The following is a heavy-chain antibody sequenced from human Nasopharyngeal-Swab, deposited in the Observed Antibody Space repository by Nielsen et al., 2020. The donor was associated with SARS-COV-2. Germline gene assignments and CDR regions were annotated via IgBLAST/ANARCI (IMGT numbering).Heavy chain of an antibody. D-gene: IGHD1-14*01. V-gene: IGHV3-30*03. CDR2: ISYDGSEN. J-gene: IGHJ4*02. CDR3: ARDGGFWNHLYYFDF. Sequence: GESLKISCAASGFTFSDYGVHWVRQAPGKGLEWVAVISYDGSENHYADSVRGRFTISRDNSKNTLSLNMNSLRPEDTAVYYCARDGGFWNHLYYFDFWGQGAQVTVSS. CDR1: GFTFSDYG.